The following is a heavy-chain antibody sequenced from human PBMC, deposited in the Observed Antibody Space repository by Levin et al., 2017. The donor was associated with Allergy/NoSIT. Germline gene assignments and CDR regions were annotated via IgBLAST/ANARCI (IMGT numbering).Heavy chain of an antibody. V-gene: IGHV3-23*01. CDR1: GFTFRSYA. CDR3: AKGSERVYCSGGSCYQPDYYYYGMDV. D-gene: IGHD2-15*01. CDR2: ISGSGGST. J-gene: IGHJ6*02. Sequence: GGSLRLSCAASGFTFRSYAMSWVRQAPGKGLEWVSAISGSGGSTYYADSVKGRFTISRDNSKNTLYLQMNSLRAEDTAVYYCAKGSERVYCSGGSCYQPDYYYYGMDVWGQGTTVTVSS.